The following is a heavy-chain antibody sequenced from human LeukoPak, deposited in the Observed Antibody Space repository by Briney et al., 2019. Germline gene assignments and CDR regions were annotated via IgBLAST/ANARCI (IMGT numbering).Heavy chain of an antibody. Sequence: SVKVSCKASGGTFSSYAIRWVRQAPGQGLEWMGGIIPMFGTADYAQKLQGRVTITADKSTSTAYMELSSLRSEDTAVYYCARGGDGYNLDYYYYMDVWGKGTTVTVSS. J-gene: IGHJ6*03. CDR3: ARGGDGYNLDYYYYMDV. D-gene: IGHD5-24*01. CDR2: IIPMFGTA. V-gene: IGHV1-69*06. CDR1: GGTFSSYA.